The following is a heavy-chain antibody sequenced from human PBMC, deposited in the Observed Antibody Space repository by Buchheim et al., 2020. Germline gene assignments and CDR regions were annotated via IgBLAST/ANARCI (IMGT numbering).Heavy chain of an antibody. D-gene: IGHD6-6*01. V-gene: IGHV3-66*01. CDR3: ARALAARFFDY. CDR1: GFTVSSNY. CDR2: IYSGGST. J-gene: IGHJ4*02. Sequence: EVQLVESGGGLVQPGGSLRLSCAASGFTVSSNYMSWVRQAPGKGLEWVSVIYSGGSTYYADPVKGRLTISRDNTKNTMYLQMNSLRDEDTAVYYCARALAARFFDYWGQGTL.